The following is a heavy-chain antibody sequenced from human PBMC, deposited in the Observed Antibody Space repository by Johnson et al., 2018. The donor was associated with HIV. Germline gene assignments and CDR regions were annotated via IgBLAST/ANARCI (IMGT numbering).Heavy chain of an antibody. CDR2: ISGSGGRT. Sequence: MQLVESGGGVVQPGESLRLSCAASGFTFSSYAMSWVRQAPGKGLEWVSGISGSGGRTYYADSVKGRFTISRDNSKNTLYLQMNSLRAEDTAVYYCAKDLSVVVPAAPDAFDIWGQGTMVTVSS. CDR1: GFTFSSYA. V-gene: IGHV3-23*04. CDR3: AKDLSVVVPAAPDAFDI. J-gene: IGHJ3*02. D-gene: IGHD2-2*01.